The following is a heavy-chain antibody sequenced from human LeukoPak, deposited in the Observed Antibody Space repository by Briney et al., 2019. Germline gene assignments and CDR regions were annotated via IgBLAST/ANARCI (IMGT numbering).Heavy chain of an antibody. V-gene: IGHV3-7*01. CDR1: GFTFSRYL. CDR2: IKSDGSEK. J-gene: IGHJ6*03. CDR3: ARGNGWDYYYMDV. Sequence: GGSLRLSCAASGFTFSRYLMTWVRQAPGKGLEWVANIKSDGSEKFYADSVEGRFTISRENAKNSLYLQMNSLRAGDTAVYYCARGNGWDYYYMDVWGKGTTVTVSS. D-gene: IGHD6-19*01.